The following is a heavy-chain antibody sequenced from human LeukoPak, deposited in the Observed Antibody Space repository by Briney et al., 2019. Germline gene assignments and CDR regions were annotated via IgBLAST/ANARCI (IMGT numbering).Heavy chain of an antibody. Sequence: ASVKVSCKASGYTFTGYYMHWVRQAPGKGLEWMGGFDPEDGETIYAQKFQGRVTMTEDTSTDTAYMELSSLRSEDTAVYYCATAIVVVIWYYFDYWGQGTLVTVSS. CDR3: ATAIVVVIWYYFDY. J-gene: IGHJ4*02. CDR2: FDPEDGET. CDR1: GYTFTGYY. D-gene: IGHD3-22*01. V-gene: IGHV1-24*01.